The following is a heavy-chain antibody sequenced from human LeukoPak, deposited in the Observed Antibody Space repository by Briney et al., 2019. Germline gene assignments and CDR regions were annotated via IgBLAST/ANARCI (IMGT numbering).Heavy chain of an antibody. V-gene: IGHV3-23*01. D-gene: IGHD3-22*01. CDR2: ISGSGGST. CDR1: GFTFSNYA. Sequence: GGSLRLSCAASGFTFSNYAMSWVRQAPGKGLEWVSGISGSGGSTDYADSVKGRLTISRDNSKNTLYLQMNSLRAEDTAVYYCARDLGPKRYYYDSSGYHRPYYYYGMDVWGQGTTVTVSS. J-gene: IGHJ6*02. CDR3: ARDLGPKRYYYDSSGYHRPYYYYGMDV.